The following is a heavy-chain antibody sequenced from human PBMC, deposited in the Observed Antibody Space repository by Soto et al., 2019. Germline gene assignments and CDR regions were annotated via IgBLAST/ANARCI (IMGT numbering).Heavy chain of an antibody. J-gene: IGHJ4*02. CDR2: ISSSSSYT. CDR1: GFTFSDYY. V-gene: IGHV3-11*06. Sequence: GESLKISCAASGFTFSDYYMSWIRQAPGKGLEWVSYISSSSSYTNYADSVKGRFTISRDNTKNSLYLQMNSLRAEDTAVYYCARIERSSGYYFGAFDYWGQGTLVTVSS. CDR3: ARIERSSGYYFGAFDY. D-gene: IGHD3-22*01.